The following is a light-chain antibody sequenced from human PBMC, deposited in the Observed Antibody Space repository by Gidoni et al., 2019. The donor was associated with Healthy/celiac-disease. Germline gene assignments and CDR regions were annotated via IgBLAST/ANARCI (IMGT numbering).Light chain of an antibody. CDR1: QSISSY. Sequence: DIQMTQSPSSLSASVGDRVTITCRASQSISSYLNWYQQKPGKAPKLLSYAASSLQSGVPSRFSGSGSGTDFTLTISSLQPEDFATYYCQQSYSTLPWTFGQGTKVEIK. CDR3: QQSYSTLPWT. J-gene: IGKJ1*01. CDR2: AAS. V-gene: IGKV1-39*01.